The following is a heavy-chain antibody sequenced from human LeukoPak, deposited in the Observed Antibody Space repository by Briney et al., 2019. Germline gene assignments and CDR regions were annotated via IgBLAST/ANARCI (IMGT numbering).Heavy chain of an antibody. J-gene: IGHJ4*02. CDR2: INPNSGGT. V-gene: IGHV1-2*02. CDR3: ARGPRGYAYYYDRASGLDY. D-gene: IGHD3-22*01. CDR1: GYTFTGYY. Sequence: ASLKVSRKASGYTFTGYYMHWVRQAPGQGLEWMGWINPNSGGTNYAQKVQGRVTMTRDTSISTAYMELSRLRSDDTAVYYCARGPRGYAYYYDRASGLDYWGQGTLVTVSS.